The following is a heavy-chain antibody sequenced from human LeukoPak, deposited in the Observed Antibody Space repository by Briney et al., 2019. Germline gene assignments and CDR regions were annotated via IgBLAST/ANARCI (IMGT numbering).Heavy chain of an antibody. D-gene: IGHD6-13*01. CDR3: ARLGAAAGTVDY. CDR2: FFYTGST. J-gene: IGHJ4*02. V-gene: IGHV4-59*08. Sequence: TSETLSLTCTVSGGSINSYYWSWIRQPPGKGLEWIGYFFYTGSTSYNPSLKSRVTISVDASKNQFSLKLSSVTAADTAVYYCARLGAAAGTVDYWGQGTLVTVSS. CDR1: GGSINSYY.